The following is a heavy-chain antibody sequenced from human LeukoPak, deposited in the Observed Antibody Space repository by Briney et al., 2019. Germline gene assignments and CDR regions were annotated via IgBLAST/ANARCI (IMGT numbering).Heavy chain of an antibody. CDR3: ARLRGYSYGPPDY. D-gene: IGHD5-18*01. J-gene: IGHJ4*02. V-gene: IGHV3-53*01. Sequence: GGSLRLSCAASGFTVSSNYMSWVRQAPGKGLEWVSVIYSGGSTYYADSVEGRFTISRDSYKNTLYLQMNSLRVEDTAVYYCARLRGYSYGPPDYWGQGTLVTVSS. CDR2: IYSGGST. CDR1: GFTVSSNY.